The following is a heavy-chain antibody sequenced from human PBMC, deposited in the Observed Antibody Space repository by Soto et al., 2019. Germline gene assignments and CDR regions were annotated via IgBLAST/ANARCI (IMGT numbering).Heavy chain of an antibody. CDR1: GASITTYY. Sequence: SETLSLTCTVSGASITTYYWSWIRQPPGKGLEWIGYISYSGSTDYNPSLKSRVTISFDASKNQISLQVRSATAADAAVYYCARDLKEYCSDGKCNWFDPWGQATLVTLAS. D-gene: IGHD2-15*01. V-gene: IGHV4-59*01. CDR2: ISYSGST. J-gene: IGHJ5*02. CDR3: ARDLKEYCSDGKCNWFDP.